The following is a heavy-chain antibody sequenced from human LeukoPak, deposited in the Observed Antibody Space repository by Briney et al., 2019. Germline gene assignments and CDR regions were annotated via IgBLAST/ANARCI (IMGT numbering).Heavy chain of an antibody. Sequence: HPSQTLSLTCPVSGGSISSYYWSWIRQPPREGMEWIGYISFTGSTNYKPSLKSRVTISVDTSKTQFSLKLSSVTAADTAVYYCARNYNSMVRAYAFDIWGKGTMVTVSS. CDR2: ISFTGST. CDR1: GGSISSYY. J-gene: IGHJ3*02. V-gene: IGHV4-59*01. CDR3: ARNYNSMVRAYAFDI. D-gene: IGHD3-10*01.